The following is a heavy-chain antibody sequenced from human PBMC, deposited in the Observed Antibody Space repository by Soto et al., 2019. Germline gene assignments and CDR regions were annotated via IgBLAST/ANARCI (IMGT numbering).Heavy chain of an antibody. J-gene: IGHJ4*02. CDR3: ARVETDTAMASYYFDY. CDR1: GGSISSYY. CDR2: IYYSGST. Sequence: PSETLSLTCTVSGGSISSYYWSWIRQPPGKGLEWIGYIYYSGSTNYNPSLKSRVTISVDTSKNQFSLKLSSVTAADTAVYYCARVETDTAMASYYFDYWGQGTLVTVSS. V-gene: IGHV4-59*01. D-gene: IGHD5-18*01.